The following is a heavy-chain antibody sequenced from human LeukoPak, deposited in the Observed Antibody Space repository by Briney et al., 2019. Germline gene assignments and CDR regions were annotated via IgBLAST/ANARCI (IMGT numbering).Heavy chain of an antibody. Sequence: GGSLRLSCVASGFNVSFSQMSWVRRAPGKGLEWISVIYTGGTTYSAESVKGRFTLSRDSSKNTLSLLMNSLTADDTAVYFCARHYYDRRSFDYWGQGAVVTVSS. D-gene: IGHD3-22*01. CDR1: GFNVSFSQ. V-gene: IGHV3-66*04. J-gene: IGHJ4*02. CDR2: IYTGGTT. CDR3: ARHYYDRRSFDY.